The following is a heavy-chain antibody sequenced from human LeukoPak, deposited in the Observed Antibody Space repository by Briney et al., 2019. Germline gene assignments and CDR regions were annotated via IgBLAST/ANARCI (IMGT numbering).Heavy chain of an antibody. V-gene: IGHV4-30-4*08. CDR2: IYYSGST. D-gene: IGHD6-13*01. CDR3: ARVIAAAEYFQH. Sequence: SQTLSLTCTVSGGSISSGDYYWSWIRQPPGKGLEWIGYIYYSGSTYYNPSLKSRVTISVDTSKNQFSLKLSSVTAADTAVYYCARVIAAAEYFQHWGQGTLVTVSS. CDR1: GGSISSGDYY. J-gene: IGHJ1*01.